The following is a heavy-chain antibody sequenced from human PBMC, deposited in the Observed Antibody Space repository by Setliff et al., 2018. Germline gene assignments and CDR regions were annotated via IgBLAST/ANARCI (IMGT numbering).Heavy chain of an antibody. Sequence: ASVKVSCKASGNTFTGYYIHWLRQAPGQGPEWMGCISPYNGNTNYAQKFQDRVTMTTDTSTATVYMELKNLRTDDTAVYYCARSSGPRVVLAADFDSWGQGTLVTVSS. D-gene: IGHD3-9*01. J-gene: IGHJ4*02. CDR1: GNTFTGYY. CDR3: ARSSGPRVVLAADFDS. CDR2: ISPYNGNT. V-gene: IGHV1-18*04.